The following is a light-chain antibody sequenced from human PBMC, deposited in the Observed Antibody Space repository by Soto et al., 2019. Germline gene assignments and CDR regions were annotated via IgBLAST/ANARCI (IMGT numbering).Light chain of an antibody. J-gene: IGKJ1*01. V-gene: IGKV3-15*01. Sequence: ETMMTQAPATLSVSPGERATLSCRASQSVSSNLAWYQQKPGQAPRLLIYGASTRATGSPARFSGSGSGTEVTLTISSLQSEDFAVYYCQQYNNWPRTFGQGTKVDI. CDR1: QSVSSN. CDR2: GAS. CDR3: QQYNNWPRT.